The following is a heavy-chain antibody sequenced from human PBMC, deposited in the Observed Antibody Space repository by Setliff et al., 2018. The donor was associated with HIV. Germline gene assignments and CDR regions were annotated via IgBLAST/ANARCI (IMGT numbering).Heavy chain of an antibody. V-gene: IGHV1-69*13. CDR2: RLPISHVT. Sequence: SVKVSCKASGFTLNHYAISWVRQAPGQGLEWMGTRLPISHVTNYAQKFQGRVTITADESTTTTDMALRSLRTDDTAVYYCARVGPWYYKGSGYLAYWDYWGQGTLVTVSS. CDR1: GFTLNHYA. CDR3: ARVGPWYYKGSGYLAYWDY. D-gene: IGHD3-22*01. J-gene: IGHJ4*02.